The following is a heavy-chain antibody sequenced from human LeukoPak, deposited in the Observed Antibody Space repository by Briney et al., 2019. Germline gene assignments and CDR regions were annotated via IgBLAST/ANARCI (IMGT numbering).Heavy chain of an antibody. D-gene: IGHD2-2*01. CDR1: GFTFSSYW. Sequence: GGSLRLSCAASGFTFSSYWMHWVRQAPGKGLVWVSRINSDGSSTSYADSVKGRFTISRDNAKNTLYLRMNSLRAEDTAVYYCARDWCSSTSCYDPDDDAFDIWGQGTMVTVSS. CDR2: INSDGSST. J-gene: IGHJ3*02. CDR3: ARDWCSSTSCYDPDDDAFDI. V-gene: IGHV3-74*01.